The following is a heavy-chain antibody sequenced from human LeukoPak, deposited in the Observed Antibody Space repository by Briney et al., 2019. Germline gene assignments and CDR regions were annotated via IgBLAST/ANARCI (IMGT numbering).Heavy chain of an antibody. CDR3: ARHRNDFWSGYLFDY. CDR1: GGSFSGYF. D-gene: IGHD3-3*01. Sequence: SETLSLTCAVYGGSFSGYFWSWIRQPPGKGLEWIGEINHSGSTYYNPSLKSRVTISVDTSKNQFSLKLSSVTAADTAVYYCARHRNDFWSGYLFDYWGQGTLVTVSS. J-gene: IGHJ4*02. CDR2: INHSGST. V-gene: IGHV4-34*01.